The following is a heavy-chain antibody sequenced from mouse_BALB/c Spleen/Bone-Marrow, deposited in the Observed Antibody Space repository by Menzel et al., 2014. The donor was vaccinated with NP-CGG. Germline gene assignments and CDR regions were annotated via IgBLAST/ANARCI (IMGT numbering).Heavy chain of an antibody. J-gene: IGHJ2*01. CDR2: IDPANGNT. CDR1: GFNIKDTY. D-gene: IGHD1-1*01. V-gene: IGHV14-3*02. CDR3: AKYYYGSSLFDY. Sequence: EVMLVESGAELVKPGASVKLSCTASGFNIKDTYMHWVKQRPEQGLEWIGRIDPANGNTKYDPKFQGKATITADTSSNTAYLKLNSVTSEDTAVYYCAKYYYGSSLFDYWGQGTTLTVSS.